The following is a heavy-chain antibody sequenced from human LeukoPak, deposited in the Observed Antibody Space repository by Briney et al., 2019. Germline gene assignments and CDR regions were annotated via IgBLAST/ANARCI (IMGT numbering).Heavy chain of an antibody. D-gene: IGHD1-1*01. CDR1: GGSISSDH. V-gene: IGHV4-59*01. CDR2: IYYSGST. Sequence: SETLSLTCTVSGGSISSDHWNWIRPPPGKGLEWIGCIYYSGSTYYNPSLKSRVTISVDMSKSQFSLRLTSVTAADTAVYYCAGLPRGTQPPDYFHHWGQGTLVTVSS. CDR3: AGLPRGTQPPDYFHH. J-gene: IGHJ1*01.